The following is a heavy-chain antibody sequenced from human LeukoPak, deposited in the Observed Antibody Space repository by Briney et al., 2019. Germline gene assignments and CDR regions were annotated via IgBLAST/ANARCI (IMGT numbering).Heavy chain of an antibody. CDR3: ARGCSSSCHSPGKYYYAMDV. CDR2: ISRSGSTI. V-gene: IGHV3-11*01. D-gene: IGHD2-2*01. J-gene: IGHJ6*02. Sequence: TGGSLRLSCAASGFTFSDYYMSWTRQAPGKGLEWLSYISRSGSTIYYAASVKGRFTISRDSANNSLYLQMDSLRAEDTAVYYCARGCSSSCHSPGKYYYAMDVWGRGTTVTVSS. CDR1: GFTFSDYY.